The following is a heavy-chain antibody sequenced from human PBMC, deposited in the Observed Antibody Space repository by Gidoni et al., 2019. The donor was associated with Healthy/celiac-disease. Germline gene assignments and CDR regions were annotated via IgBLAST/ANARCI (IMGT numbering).Heavy chain of an antibody. CDR1: GGSVSSYA. J-gene: IGHJ6*02. V-gene: IGHV1-69*01. CDR3: ARVPGRGNYDYYYYGMDV. CDR2: IIPIFGTA. Sequence: QVQLVQSGAEVKKPGSSVKVSCKASGGSVSSYAISWVRQAPGQGLEWMGGIIPIFGTANYAQKFQGRVTITADESTSTAYMELSSLRSEDTAVYYCARVPGRGNYDYYYYGMDVWGQGTTVTVSS. D-gene: IGHD4-4*01.